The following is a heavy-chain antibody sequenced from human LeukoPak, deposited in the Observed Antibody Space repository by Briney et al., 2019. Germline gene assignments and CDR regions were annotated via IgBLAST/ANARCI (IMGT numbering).Heavy chain of an antibody. D-gene: IGHD6-19*01. J-gene: IGHJ5*02. CDR3: ARQEAPVAGYNWFDP. CDR1: GGSFSGYY. Sequence: PSETLSLTCAVYGGSFSGYYWGWIRQPPGKGLEWIGSIYYSGSTYYNPSLKSRVTISVDTSKNQFSLKLSSVTAADTAVYYCARQEAPVAGYNWFDPWGQGTLVTVSS. V-gene: IGHV4-39*01. CDR2: IYYSGST.